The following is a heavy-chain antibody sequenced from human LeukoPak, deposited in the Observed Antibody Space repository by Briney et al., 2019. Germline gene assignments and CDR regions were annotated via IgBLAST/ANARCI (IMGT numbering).Heavy chain of an antibody. Sequence: PSENLSLTCTVSGGSISCYFWSWSPQAPREGLEGVWGIYSTGSTNYNPSLKSRVTMSVDASKNQFSLRLRSVTAADTAVYYCARQIASAGTAGFDFWGQGALVTVSS. J-gene: IGHJ4*02. CDR1: GGSISCYF. CDR2: IYSTGST. V-gene: IGHV4-4*07. D-gene: IGHD6-13*01. CDR3: ARQIASAGTAGFDF.